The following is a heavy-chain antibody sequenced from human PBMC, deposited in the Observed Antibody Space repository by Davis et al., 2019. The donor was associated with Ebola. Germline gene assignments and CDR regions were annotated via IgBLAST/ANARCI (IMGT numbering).Heavy chain of an antibody. V-gene: IGHV5-51*01. D-gene: IGHD1-26*01. CDR3: VRRPSLAGAPTDY. CDR2: IFPGDSDT. CDR1: GYSFTNHW. Sequence: PGGSLRLSCKTSGYSFTNHWIGWVRQMPGMGLEWMGIIFPGDSDTSYSQSFQGQFTISADKSISTAYLQWSSLNASDSAMYYCVRRPSLAGAPTDYWGQGTLVTVSS. J-gene: IGHJ4*02.